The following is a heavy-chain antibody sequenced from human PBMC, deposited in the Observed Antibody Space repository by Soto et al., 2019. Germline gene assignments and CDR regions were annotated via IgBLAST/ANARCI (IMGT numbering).Heavy chain of an antibody. CDR3: ARHNSPDILTGYQDY. D-gene: IGHD3-9*01. J-gene: IGHJ4*02. CDR2: IDPSDSYT. CDR1: GYSYTSYW. Sequence: GESLKISCKGSGYSYTSYWISWVRQMAGKGLEWMARIDPSDSYTNYSPSMQGHVTISADKSISTAYLQWSSLKASDTAMYYCARHNSPDILTGYQDYWGQGTLVTVSS. V-gene: IGHV5-10-1*01.